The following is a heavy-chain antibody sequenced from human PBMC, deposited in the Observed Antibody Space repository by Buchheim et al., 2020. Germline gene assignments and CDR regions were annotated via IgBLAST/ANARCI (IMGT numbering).Heavy chain of an antibody. D-gene: IGHD1-26*01. CDR3: ARDTWELRKGIVGYYYGMDV. V-gene: IGHV4-4*02. CDR1: GGSISSSNW. CDR2: IYHSGST. J-gene: IGHJ6*02. Sequence: QVQLQESGPGLVKPSGTLSLTCAVSGGSISSSNWWCWVRQPPGKGLEWIGEIYHSGSTNYNPSPKSRVTISLDKSKNQFSPKLSSVTAADTAVYYCARDTWELRKGIVGYYYGMDVWGQGTT.